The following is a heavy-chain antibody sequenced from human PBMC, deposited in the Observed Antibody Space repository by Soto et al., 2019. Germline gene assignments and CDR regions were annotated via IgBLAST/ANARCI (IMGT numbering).Heavy chain of an antibody. CDR3: ARGIVATRHNWFDP. V-gene: IGHV2-70*01. Sequence: GSGPTLVNPTQTLTLTCTFSGFSLSTSGMCVSRIRQPPGKALEWLALIDWDDGKYYSTSLKTRLTISKDTSKNRVVLTMTNMDPVDTATYYCARGIVATRHNWFDPRGQGTLVTVSS. CDR1: GFSLSTSGMC. D-gene: IGHD5-12*01. J-gene: IGHJ5*02. CDR2: IDWDDGK.